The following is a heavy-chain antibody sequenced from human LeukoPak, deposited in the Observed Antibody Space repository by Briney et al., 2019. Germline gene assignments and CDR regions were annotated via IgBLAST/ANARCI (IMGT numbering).Heavy chain of an antibody. CDR1: GGTFSSYA. J-gene: IGHJ4*02. CDR2: IIPIFGTA. D-gene: IGHD5-18*01. CDR3: AVLTAMVPFDY. Sequence: GASVKVSCKASGGTFSSYAISWVRQAPGQGLEWMGGIIPIFGTANYAQKFQGRVTITADESTSTAYMELSSLRSEDTAVYYCAVLTAMVPFDYWGQGTLVTVSS. V-gene: IGHV1-69*13.